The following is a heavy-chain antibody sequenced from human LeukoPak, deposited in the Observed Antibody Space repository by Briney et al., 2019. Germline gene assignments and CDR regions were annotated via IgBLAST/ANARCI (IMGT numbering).Heavy chain of an antibody. J-gene: IGHJ6*03. Sequence: GGSLRLSCVASGFTFSSYAMHWVRQAPGKGLEWVSYISSSGSTIYYADSVKGRFTISRDNAKNSLYLQMNSLRAEDTAVYYCARVSRVVGSTSYYYMDVWGKGTTVTISS. D-gene: IGHD2-2*01. CDR2: ISSSGSTI. CDR1: GFTFSSYA. V-gene: IGHV3-48*03. CDR3: ARVSRVVGSTSYYYMDV.